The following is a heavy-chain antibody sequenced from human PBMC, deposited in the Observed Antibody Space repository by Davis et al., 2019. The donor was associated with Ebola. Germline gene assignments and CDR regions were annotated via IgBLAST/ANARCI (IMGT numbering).Heavy chain of an antibody. D-gene: IGHD3-22*01. J-gene: IGHJ4*02. CDR1: GFTFSSYA. Sequence: GESLKISCAASGFTFSSYAMSWVRQAPGKGLEWVSAISGSGGSTYYADSVKGRFTISRDNSKNTLYLQMNSLRAEDTAVYYCARAHDYWDSSGYPGYWGQGTLVTVSS. V-gene: IGHV3-23*01. CDR3: ARAHDYWDSSGYPGY. CDR2: ISGSGGST.